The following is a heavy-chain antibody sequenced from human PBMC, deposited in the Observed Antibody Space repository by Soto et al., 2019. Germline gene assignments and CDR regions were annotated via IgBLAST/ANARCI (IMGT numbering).Heavy chain of an antibody. CDR1: DGSISSSGYY. CDR2: IYYSGST. D-gene: IGHD5-12*01. J-gene: IGHJ4*02. Sequence: PSETLSLTCTVSDGSISSSGYYWGWIRQPPGKGLEWIGSIYYSGSTYYNPSLKSRVTISVDTSKNQFSLKLSSVTAADTAVYYCARLNIVAYWGQGTLVTVSS. CDR3: ARLNIVAY. V-gene: IGHV4-39*01.